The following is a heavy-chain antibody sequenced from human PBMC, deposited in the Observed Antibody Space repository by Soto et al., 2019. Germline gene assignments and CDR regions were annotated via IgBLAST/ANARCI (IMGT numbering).Heavy chain of an antibody. V-gene: IGHV1-8*01. CDR2: MNPNSGNT. CDR1: GYTFTSYD. CDR3: ARCIAVAGRLCAFDI. D-gene: IGHD6-19*01. J-gene: IGHJ3*02. Sequence: ASVKVSCKASGYTFTSYDINWVRPATGQGLEWMGWMNPNSGNTGYAQKFQGRVTMTRNTSISTAYMELSSLRSEDTAVYYCARCIAVAGRLCAFDIWGQGTMVTVSS.